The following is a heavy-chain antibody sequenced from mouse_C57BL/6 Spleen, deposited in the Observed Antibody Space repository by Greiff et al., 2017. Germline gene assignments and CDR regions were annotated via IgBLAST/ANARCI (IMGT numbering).Heavy chain of an antibody. V-gene: IGHV5-17*01. CDR2: ISSGSSTI. CDR1: GFTFSDYG. CDR3: AIIYYGNYDYYAMDY. Sequence: EVQGVESGGGLVKPGGSLKLSCAASGFTFSDYGMHWVRQAPEKGLEWVAYISSGSSTIYYADTVKGRFTISRDNAKNTLFLKMTSLRSEDTAMYYCAIIYYGNYDYYAMDYWGQGTSVTVSS. D-gene: IGHD2-1*01. J-gene: IGHJ4*01.